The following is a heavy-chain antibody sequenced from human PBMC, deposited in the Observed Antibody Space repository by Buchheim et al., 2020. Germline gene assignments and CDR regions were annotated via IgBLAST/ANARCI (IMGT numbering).Heavy chain of an antibody. J-gene: IGHJ4*02. Sequence: QVQLVESGGGVVQPGRSLRLSCAASGFTFSSYAMHWVRQAPGKGLEWVAVISYDGSNKYYADSVKGRFTISRENSKNPLYLQMNSLRAEDTAVYYCARDLGPPSIAVAGSGDYWGQGTL. CDR2: ISYDGSNK. CDR1: GFTFSSYA. CDR3: ARDLGPPSIAVAGSGDY. D-gene: IGHD6-19*01. V-gene: IGHV3-30*04.